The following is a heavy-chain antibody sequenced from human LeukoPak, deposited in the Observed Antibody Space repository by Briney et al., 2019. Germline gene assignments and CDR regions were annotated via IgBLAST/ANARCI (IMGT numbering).Heavy chain of an antibody. CDR2: ISGTGGTT. D-gene: IGHD4-23*01. J-gene: IGHJ4*02. Sequence: GGSLRLSCVGSGFTFSSCAMIWVRQTPGKGLEWVSVISGTGGTTYDADSVKGRFTISRDNSKNTLYLQMNSLRAEDTAVYYCAKLVTHFDYWGQGTLVTVSS. CDR3: AKLVTHFDY. CDR1: GFTFSSCA. V-gene: IGHV3-23*01.